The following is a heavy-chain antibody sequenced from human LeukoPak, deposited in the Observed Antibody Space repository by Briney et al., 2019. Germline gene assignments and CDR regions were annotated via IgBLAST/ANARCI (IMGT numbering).Heavy chain of an antibody. CDR3: AREPVLPRSGAFDI. Sequence: ASVKVSCKASGGTFSSYAISWVRQAPGQGLEWMGWINTNSGSTNYAQTFQGRVTMTRDTSISTAYLELSRLRSDDTAVYYCAREPVLPRSGAFDIWGQGTMVTVSS. J-gene: IGHJ3*02. D-gene: IGHD3-16*01. V-gene: IGHV1-2*02. CDR1: GGTFSSYA. CDR2: INTNSGST.